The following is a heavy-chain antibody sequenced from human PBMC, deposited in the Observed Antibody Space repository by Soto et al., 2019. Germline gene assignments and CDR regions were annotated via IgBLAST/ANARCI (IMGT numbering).Heavy chain of an antibody. Sequence: GGSLRLSCAASGFTFSTYSMNWVRLAPGKGLEWLSYISSTSSNIYYADSVKGRFTISRDNAKNSLYLQMNSLRDEDTAVYYCANLFGSSWQVYYWGQGTLVTVSS. D-gene: IGHD6-13*01. CDR2: ISSTSSNI. CDR3: ANLFGSSWQVYY. J-gene: IGHJ4*02. CDR1: GFTFSTYS. V-gene: IGHV3-48*02.